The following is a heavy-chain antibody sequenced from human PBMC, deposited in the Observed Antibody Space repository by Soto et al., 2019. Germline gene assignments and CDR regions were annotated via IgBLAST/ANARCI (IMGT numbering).Heavy chain of an antibody. J-gene: IGHJ6*02. V-gene: IGHV3-33*01. CDR3: ARDHAVTTGYYYYYGMDV. CDR1: GFTFSSYG. D-gene: IGHD4-17*01. Sequence: PVGSLRLSCAASGFTFSSYGMHWVRQAPGKGLEWVAVIWYDGSNKYYADSVKGRFTISRDNSKNTLYLQMNSLRAEDTAVYYCARDHAVTTGYYYYYGMDVWGQGTTVTVSS. CDR2: IWYDGSNK.